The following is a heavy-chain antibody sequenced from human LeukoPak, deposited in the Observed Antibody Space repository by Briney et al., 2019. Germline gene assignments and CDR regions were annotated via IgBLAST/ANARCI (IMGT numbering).Heavy chain of an antibody. Sequence: GGSLRLSCAASGFTFSSYEMNWVRQAPGKGLEWVSYISSSGSTMYYADSVKGRFTISRDNAKNSLYLQMNSLRAEDTALYYCARAKISYYGDYVGPVDYWGQGTLVTVSS. CDR1: GFTFSSYE. J-gene: IGHJ4*02. CDR3: ARAKISYYGDYVGPVDY. V-gene: IGHV3-48*03. CDR2: ISSSGSTM. D-gene: IGHD4-17*01.